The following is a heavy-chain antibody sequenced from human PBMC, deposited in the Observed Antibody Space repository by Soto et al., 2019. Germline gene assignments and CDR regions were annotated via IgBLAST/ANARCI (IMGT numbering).Heavy chain of an antibody. Sequence: LRLCCAASGFPFDDYSMHWIRQPPGKGLEWIGYIYYSGSTSYNPSLKSRVTISVDTSKNQFSLKLASVTAADTAVFYCARHACISLWLGALHIWGQATMVTVSS. CDR3: ARHACISLWLGALHI. V-gene: IGHV4-59*08. J-gene: IGHJ3*02. CDR1: GFPFDDYS. D-gene: IGHD3-10*01. CDR2: IYYSGST.